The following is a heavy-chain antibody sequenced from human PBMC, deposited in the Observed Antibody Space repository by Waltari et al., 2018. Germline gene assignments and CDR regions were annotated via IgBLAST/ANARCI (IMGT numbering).Heavy chain of an antibody. V-gene: IGHV1-69*05. CDR3: ATWSGSYRLFDY. CDR2: IIPIFGTA. D-gene: IGHD1-26*01. Sequence: QVQLVQSGAEVKKPGSSVKVSCKASGGTFSSYAISWVRQAPGQGLEWMGGIIPIFGTANNAQKFQGGVTITTDESTSTAYMELSSLRSEDTAVYYCATWSGSYRLFDYWGQGTLVTVSS. CDR1: GGTFSSYA. J-gene: IGHJ4*02.